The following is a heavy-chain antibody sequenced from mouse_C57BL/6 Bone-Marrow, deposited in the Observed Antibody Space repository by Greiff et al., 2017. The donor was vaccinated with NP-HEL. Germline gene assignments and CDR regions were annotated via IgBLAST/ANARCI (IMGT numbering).Heavy chain of an antibody. CDR2: INPSNGGT. D-gene: IGHD4-1*01. CDR3: ARYHLWDEDWYFDV. J-gene: IGHJ1*03. Sequence: QVQLQQPGTELVKPGASVKLSCKASGYTFTSYWMPWVKQRPGQGLEWIGNINPSNGGTNYNEKFKSKATLTVDKSSSTAYMQLSSLTSEDSAVYYCARYHLWDEDWYFDVWGTGTTVTVSS. CDR1: GYTFTSYW. V-gene: IGHV1-53*01.